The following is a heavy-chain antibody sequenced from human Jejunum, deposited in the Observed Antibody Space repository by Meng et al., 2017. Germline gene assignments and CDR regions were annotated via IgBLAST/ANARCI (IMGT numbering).Heavy chain of an antibody. CDR3: ARETGSYRLLD. V-gene: IGHV3-53*01. CDR2: IYSGGTT. CDR1: GFIVSSNH. J-gene: IGHJ4*02. Sequence: GESLKISCAASGFIVSSNHMNWVRQAPGKGLEWVSVIYSGGTTYYADSVKGRFTISSDNSKNTLYLQMNDLRTEDTAVYYCARETGSYRLLDWGQGTLVTVSS. D-gene: IGHD1-26*01.